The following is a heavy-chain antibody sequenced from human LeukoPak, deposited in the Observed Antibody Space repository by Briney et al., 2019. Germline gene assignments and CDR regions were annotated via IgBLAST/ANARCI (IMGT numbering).Heavy chain of an antibody. CDR2: INPSGGST. Sequence: ASVKVSCKASGYTFTSYYMHWVRQAPGQGLEWMGIINPSGGSTSYAQKFQGRVTMTRDMSISTAYMELSRLRSDDTAVYYCARNHYGDYVSPPGYWGQGTLVTVSS. D-gene: IGHD4-17*01. V-gene: IGHV1-46*01. CDR1: GYTFTSYY. J-gene: IGHJ4*02. CDR3: ARNHYGDYVSPPGY.